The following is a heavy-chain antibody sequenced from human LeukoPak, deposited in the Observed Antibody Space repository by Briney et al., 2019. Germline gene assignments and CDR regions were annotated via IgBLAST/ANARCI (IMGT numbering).Heavy chain of an antibody. CDR1: GYTFTGYY. V-gene: IGHV1-2*02. D-gene: IGHD5-18*01. J-gene: IGHJ4*02. CDR3: ATVDTAMVYFDY. Sequence: ASVKVSCKASGYTFTGYYMHWVRQAPGQGLEWMGWINPNSGGTNYAQKFQGRVTMTRDTSISTAYMELSRLRSDDTAVYYCATVDTAMVYFDYWGQGTLVTVSS. CDR2: INPNSGGT.